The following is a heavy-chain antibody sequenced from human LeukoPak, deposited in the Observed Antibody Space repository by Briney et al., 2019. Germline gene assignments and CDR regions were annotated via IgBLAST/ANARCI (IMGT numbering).Heavy chain of an antibody. D-gene: IGHD6-19*01. Sequence: GGSLRLSCAASEFRFSDYAMHWVRQAPGKGLEWVALISYDGDKKYYADSLKGRVFISRDNSQNTLFLQIFRLRPDDTAVYYCARGKGWSDCWGQGTLVTVSS. CDR1: EFRFSDYA. V-gene: IGHV3-30-3*01. CDR2: ISYDGDKK. CDR3: ARGKGWSDC. J-gene: IGHJ4*02.